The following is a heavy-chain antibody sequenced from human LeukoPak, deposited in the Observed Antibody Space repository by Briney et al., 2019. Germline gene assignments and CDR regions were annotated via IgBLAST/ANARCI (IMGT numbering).Heavy chain of an antibody. V-gene: IGHV3-11*04. Sequence: GGSLSLSCAASGFTFSDYYMSWIRQAPGKGLEWVSIISTGGMTTNNADSVKGRFTIPRDNANNLYLQMNSLRAEDTAVYYCARDQSVYSPRPFVFWRQGTLVTVSS. J-gene: IGHJ4*01. CDR3: ARDQSVYSPRPFVF. CDR1: GFTFSDYY. CDR2: ISTGGMTT. D-gene: IGHD5-12*01.